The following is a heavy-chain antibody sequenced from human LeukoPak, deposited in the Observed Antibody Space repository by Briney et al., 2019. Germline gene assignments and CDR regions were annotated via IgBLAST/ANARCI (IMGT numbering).Heavy chain of an antibody. V-gene: IGHV3-74*01. CDR3: VKLGQWKTSSCQP. Sequence: GGSLRLSCAASGLTFSNYYMHWVRQAPGKGPVWVSRISSDGSSTNYADSVKGRFTISRDKAKNTLYLQMNSLRADDTAVYYSVKLGQWKTSSCQPWGQGALVTVSS. D-gene: IGHD2-2*01. CDR2: ISSDGSST. CDR1: GLTFSNYY. J-gene: IGHJ4*02.